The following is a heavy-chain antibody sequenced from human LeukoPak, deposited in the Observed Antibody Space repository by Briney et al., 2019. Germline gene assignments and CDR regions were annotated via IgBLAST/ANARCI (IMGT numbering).Heavy chain of an antibody. V-gene: IGHV3-23*01. CDR3: AKARGVAGSLYGMDV. D-gene: IGHD6-19*01. Sequence: GGSLRLSCEVSGLTFSNYAMTWVRQAPGKGLEWVSGISGTGGNTHYADSVKGRFTVSRDKSKNTLYLQMNSLRAEDTALYYCAKARGVAGSLYGMDVWGQGTTLTVSS. CDR2: ISGTGGNT. J-gene: IGHJ6*02. CDR1: GLTFSNYA.